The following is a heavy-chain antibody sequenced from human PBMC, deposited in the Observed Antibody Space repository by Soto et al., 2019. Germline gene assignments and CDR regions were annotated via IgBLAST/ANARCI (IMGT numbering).Heavy chain of an antibody. CDR3: ARAGRYGYAFGY. Sequence: QVQLQESGPGLVKPSGTLSLTCAVSGGSISSSNWWTWVRQPPGKGLEWIGESSQGGSTNYNPSLKSRGNISEDKSENHISRRLSSVTAADTAIYYCARAGRYGYAFGYWGRGTLVTVSS. J-gene: IGHJ4*02. D-gene: IGHD5-18*01. CDR1: GGSISSSNW. V-gene: IGHV4-4*02. CDR2: SSQGGST.